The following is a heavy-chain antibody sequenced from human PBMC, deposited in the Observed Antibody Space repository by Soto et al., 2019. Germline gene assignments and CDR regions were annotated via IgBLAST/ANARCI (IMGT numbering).Heavy chain of an antibody. CDR2: INHSGST. J-gene: IGHJ3*02. Sequence: QVQLQQWGAGLLKPSETLSLTCAVYGGSFSGYYWSWIRQPPGKGLEWIGEINHSGSTNYNPSLKSRVTISVDTSKNQFSLKLSSVTAADTAVYYCARDWGGNWNRNAFDIWGQGTMVTVSS. CDR1: GGSFSGYY. D-gene: IGHD1-1*01. CDR3: ARDWGGNWNRNAFDI. V-gene: IGHV4-34*01.